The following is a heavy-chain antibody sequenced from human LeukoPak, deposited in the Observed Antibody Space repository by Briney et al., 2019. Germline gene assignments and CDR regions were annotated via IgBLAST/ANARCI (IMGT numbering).Heavy chain of an antibody. J-gene: IGHJ6*02. Sequence: GGSLRLSCAASGFTFSSHWMSWVRQAPGKGLEWVANIKQDGSEKTYVDSVKGRFTISRDNAKNSLYLQMNSLRAEDTAVYYCARDRWAILTGSENYYFYGMDVWGQGTTVTVS. D-gene: IGHD3-9*01. CDR3: ARDRWAILTGSENYYFYGMDV. CDR1: GFTFSSHW. V-gene: IGHV3-7*01. CDR2: IKQDGSEK.